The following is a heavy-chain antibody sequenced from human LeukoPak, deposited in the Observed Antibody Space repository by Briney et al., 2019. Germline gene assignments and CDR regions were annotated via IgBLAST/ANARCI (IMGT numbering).Heavy chain of an antibody. CDR1: GYSFTSYW. D-gene: IGHD5-18*01. CDR2: IYPGDSDT. CDR3: ARPFLDTAMAPEIDY. J-gene: IGHJ4*02. Sequence: GESLKIPCKGSGYSFTSYWIGWVRQMPGKGLEWMGIIYPGDSDTRYSPSFQGQVTISADKSISTAYLQWSSLKASDTAMYYCARPFLDTAMAPEIDYWGQGTLVTVSS. V-gene: IGHV5-51*01.